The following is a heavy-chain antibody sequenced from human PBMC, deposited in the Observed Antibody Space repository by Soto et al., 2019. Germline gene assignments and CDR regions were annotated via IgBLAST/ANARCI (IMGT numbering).Heavy chain of an antibody. CDR2: IIPILGIA. CDR1: GGTFSSYT. Sequence: QVQLVQSGAEVKKPGSSVKVSCKASGGTFSSYTISWVRQAPGQGLEWMGRIIPILGIANYAQKFQGRVTITADKSTSTAYMELSSLRSEDTAVYYCASSLPYSGSYNWFDPWGQGALVTVSS. V-gene: IGHV1-69*02. CDR3: ASSLPYSGSYNWFDP. J-gene: IGHJ5*02. D-gene: IGHD1-26*01.